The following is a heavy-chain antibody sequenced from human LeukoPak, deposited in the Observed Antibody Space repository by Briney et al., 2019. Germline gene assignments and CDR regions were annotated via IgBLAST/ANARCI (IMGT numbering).Heavy chain of an antibody. Sequence: KPSETLSLTCTVSGGSISSSSYYWGWIRQPPGKGLEWIGSIYYSGSTYYNPSLKSRVTISVDTSKNQFSLKLSSVTAADTAVYYCASGDYYDSSGYYYDWGQGTLVTVSS. V-gene: IGHV4-39*07. D-gene: IGHD3-22*01. CDR2: IYYSGST. CDR3: ASGDYYDSSGYYYD. CDR1: GGSISSSSYY. J-gene: IGHJ4*02.